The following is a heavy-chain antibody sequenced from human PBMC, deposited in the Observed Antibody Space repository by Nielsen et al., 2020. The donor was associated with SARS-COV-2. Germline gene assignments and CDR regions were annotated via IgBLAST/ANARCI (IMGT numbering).Heavy chain of an antibody. D-gene: IGHD1/OR15-1a*01. CDR3: ATGNKIFDDAFDV. V-gene: IGHV4-30-2*01. CDR2: IYYSGST. J-gene: IGHJ3*01. CDR1: GGTISSGIFS. Sequence: SETLSLTCAVSGGTISSGIFSWSWIRQPPGKGLEWIGYIYYSGSTYYNPSLESRVTISVDRSKSQFSLRLTSVTAADTAVYFCATGNKIFDDAFDVWGQGAVVTVTA.